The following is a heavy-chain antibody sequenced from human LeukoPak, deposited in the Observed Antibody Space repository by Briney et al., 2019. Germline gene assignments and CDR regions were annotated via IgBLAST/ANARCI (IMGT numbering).Heavy chain of an antibody. J-gene: IGHJ4*02. CDR3: VRASSWSIFDY. V-gene: IGHV3-74*01. CDR2: INSDGSDT. CDR1: GFTFSTYW. Sequence: PGGSLRLSFAASGFTFSTYWIQWVRQVPGKGLVWVSRINSDGSDTNYADSVKGRFTISRDNAKNTLYLQMNSLRAEDTAVYYCVRASSWSIFDYWGQGTLVTVSS. D-gene: IGHD6-13*01.